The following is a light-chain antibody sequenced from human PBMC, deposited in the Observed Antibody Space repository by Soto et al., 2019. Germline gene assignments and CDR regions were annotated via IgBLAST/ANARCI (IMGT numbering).Light chain of an antibody. CDR3: ATWDDSVDGLYV. Sequence: QSVVTQPPSASGTPGQRVTISCSGSSSNIGSNSVNWYQHLPGTAPKLLIYSDDQRPSGVPVRFSGSKSGTSASLAISGLQSDDEGDYYCATWDDSVDGLYVFGTGTKLTVL. V-gene: IGLV1-44*01. CDR1: SSNIGSNS. CDR2: SDD. J-gene: IGLJ1*01.